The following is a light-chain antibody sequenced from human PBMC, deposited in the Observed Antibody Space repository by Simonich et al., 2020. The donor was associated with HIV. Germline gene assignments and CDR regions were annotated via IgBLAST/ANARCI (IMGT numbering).Light chain of an antibody. CDR2: WAS. V-gene: IGKV4-1*01. CDR3: QQYYGTPYT. CDR1: QSVLYNSNNKNY. Sequence: DIVMTQSPDSLAVSLGERATINCKSSQSVLYNSNNKNYLAWDQQKPGQPPKLLIYWASTRESGVPDRFSGSGSGTDFTLTISSLQAEDVAVYYCQQYYGTPYTFGQGTKVEI. J-gene: IGKJ2*01.